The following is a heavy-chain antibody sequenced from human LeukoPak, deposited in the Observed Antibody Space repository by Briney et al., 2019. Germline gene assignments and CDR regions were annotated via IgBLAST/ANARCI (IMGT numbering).Heavy chain of an antibody. CDR2: ISYDGSNK. V-gene: IGHV3-30*04. J-gene: IGHJ4*02. Sequence: GGSLRLSCAASGFTFSSYAMHWVRQAPGKGLEWVAVISYDGSNKYYADPVKGRFTISRDNSKNTLYLQMNSLRAEDTAVYYCARDATGADYWGQGTLVTVSS. CDR3: ARDATGADY. D-gene: IGHD3-10*01. CDR1: GFTFSSYA.